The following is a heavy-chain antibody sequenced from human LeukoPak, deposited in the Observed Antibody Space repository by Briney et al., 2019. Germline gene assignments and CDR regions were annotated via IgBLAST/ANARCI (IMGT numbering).Heavy chain of an antibody. V-gene: IGHV4-39*01. CDR1: GGSISSSNYY. Sequence: PSGTLSLTCTVSGGSISSSNYYWGWIRQPPRKALEWIGTMYSSGSTYHNPSLKSRVTMSVDTSKNQFSLRLSSVTAAYTAVYYCARLAAPGTFYYFTYVSGKGTTLTASS. J-gene: IGHJ6*03. D-gene: IGHD3-10*01. CDR3: ARLAAPGTFYYFTYV. CDR2: MYSSGST.